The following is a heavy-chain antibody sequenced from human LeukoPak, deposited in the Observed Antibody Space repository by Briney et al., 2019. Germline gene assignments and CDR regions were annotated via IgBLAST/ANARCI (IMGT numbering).Heavy chain of an antibody. D-gene: IGHD1-14*01. Sequence: GGSLRLSCAASGFTFSSYDIHWVRQATGKGLEWVSGIGTAGEIYYPGSVKGRFTISRENAKNSLYLQMNSLRAGDTAVYYCAKPSEEGDYYYYMDVWGKGTTVTISS. CDR2: IGTAGEI. CDR3: AKPSEEGDYYYYMDV. V-gene: IGHV3-13*01. CDR1: GFTFSSYD. J-gene: IGHJ6*03.